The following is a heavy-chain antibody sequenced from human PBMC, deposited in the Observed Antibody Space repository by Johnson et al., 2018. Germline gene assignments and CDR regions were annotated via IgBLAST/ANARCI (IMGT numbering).Heavy chain of an antibody. Sequence: VQLVESGGGLVKXGGSXRLXCAASGFTFSNAWMSWVRQAPGKGLEWVGRIKSKTDGGTTDYAAPVKGRFTISRDDSKHTLYLQMNSLKTEDTAVYYCTTYYDILTGYPRGAFDIWGQGTMVTVSS. CDR1: GFTFSNAW. J-gene: IGHJ3*02. CDR2: IKSKTDGGTT. CDR3: TTYYDILTGYPRGAFDI. D-gene: IGHD3-9*01. V-gene: IGHV3-15*01.